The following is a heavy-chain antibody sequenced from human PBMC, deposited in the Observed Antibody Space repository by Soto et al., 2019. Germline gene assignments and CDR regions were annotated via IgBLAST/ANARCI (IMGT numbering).Heavy chain of an antibody. D-gene: IGHD2-21*01. V-gene: IGHV3-53*01. CDR3: VRDGGGEYPGMDV. CDR2: LYSGGYS. CDR1: GFTVDSNY. Sequence: LRLSCAASGFTVDSNYMSWVRQAPGKGLEWVSILYSGGYSNYANSVKGRFTISRDNSKNMLYLQMNSLRVEDTAVYYCVRDGGGEYPGMDVWGQGTTVTVSS. J-gene: IGHJ6*02.